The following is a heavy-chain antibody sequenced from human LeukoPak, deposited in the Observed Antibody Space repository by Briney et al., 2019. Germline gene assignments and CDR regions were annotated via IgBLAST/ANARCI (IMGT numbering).Heavy chain of an antibody. J-gene: IGHJ6*03. V-gene: IGHV4-34*01. D-gene: IGHD4-17*01. CDR1: GGSFSGYY. Sequence: PSETLSLTCAVYGGSFSGYYWSWIRQPPGKGLEWIGEINHSGSTNYNPSLRSRVTISVDTSKNQFSLKLSSVTAADTAVYYCARDGRISYGDYGYYHYYMDVWGKGTTVTISS. CDR2: INHSGST. CDR3: ARDGRISYGDYGYYHYYMDV.